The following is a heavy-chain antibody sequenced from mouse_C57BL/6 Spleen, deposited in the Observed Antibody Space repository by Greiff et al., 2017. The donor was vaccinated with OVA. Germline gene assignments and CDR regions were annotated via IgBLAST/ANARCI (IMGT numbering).Heavy chain of an antibody. D-gene: IGHD2-2*01. Sequence: VQLQQSGPELVKPGASVKISCKASGYTFTDYYMNWVKQSHGKSLEWIGDINPNNGGTSYNQKFKGKATLTVDKSSSTAYMELRSLTSEDSAVYYCARPVYYGYDGASWFAYWGQGTLVTVSA. V-gene: IGHV1-26*01. CDR1: GYTFTDYY. CDR3: ARPVYYGYDGASWFAY. CDR2: INPNNGGT. J-gene: IGHJ3*01.